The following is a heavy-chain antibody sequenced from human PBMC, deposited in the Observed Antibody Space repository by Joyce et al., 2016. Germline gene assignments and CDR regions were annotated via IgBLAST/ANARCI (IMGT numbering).Heavy chain of an antibody. CDR2: ISLSSSTT. CDR3: ARARGGMGGSFDI. V-gene: IGHV3-48*02. D-gene: IGHD1-26*01. J-gene: IGHJ3*02. Sequence: EERLEESGGGLEQPGGSLRLSCAASGFRFSSYSMNWVRQAPGMRLEWISYISLSSSTTYYADSVKGRFTISRDNAKNSLFLQMFSLKDEDTALYYCARARGGMGGSFDIWGRGTMVTVSS. CDR1: GFRFSSYS.